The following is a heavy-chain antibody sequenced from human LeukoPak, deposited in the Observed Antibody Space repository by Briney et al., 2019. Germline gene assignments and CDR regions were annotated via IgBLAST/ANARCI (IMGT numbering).Heavy chain of an antibody. CDR2: IYYSGST. CDR1: GGSISSSSYY. D-gene: IGHD1-26*01. J-gene: IGHJ3*02. Sequence: PSETLSLTCTVSGGSISSSSYYWGWIRQPPGKGLEWIGSIYYSGSTYYNPSLKSRVTISVDTSKNQFSLKLSSVTAADTAVYYCAREESGSYGQLGAFDIWGQGTMVTVSS. CDR3: AREESGSYGQLGAFDI. V-gene: IGHV4-39*07.